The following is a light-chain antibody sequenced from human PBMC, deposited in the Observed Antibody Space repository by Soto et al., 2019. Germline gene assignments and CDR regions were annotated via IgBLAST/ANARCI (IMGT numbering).Light chain of an antibody. V-gene: IGKV3-20*01. CDR3: QRYGSSPLT. Sequence: EVVLTQSPGTLSLSPGERATLSCRASQSVSSNYLAWYQQKPGQAPRLLIYGASSRATGIPDRFSGSGSGTDFTLTISRLEPEDSAVYYCQRYGSSPLTFGDGTKVEIK. J-gene: IGKJ4*01. CDR2: GAS. CDR1: QSVSSNY.